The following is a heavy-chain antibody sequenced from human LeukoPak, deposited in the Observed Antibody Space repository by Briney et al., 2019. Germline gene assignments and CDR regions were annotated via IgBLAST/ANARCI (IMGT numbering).Heavy chain of an antibody. D-gene: IGHD3-22*01. J-gene: IGHJ6*02. CDR3: ARAKFYYDTSGFRPLFLDI. Sequence: SETLSLTCTVSGGSISGFYWSWIRQPPGKGLEWIGYMYYTGSTNYNPSLKSRVTISVDTSKNQFSLKLSSVTAADTAVYYCARAKFYYDTSGFRPLFLDIWGQGTTVTVSS. CDR2: MYYTGST. CDR1: GGSISGFY. V-gene: IGHV4-59*01.